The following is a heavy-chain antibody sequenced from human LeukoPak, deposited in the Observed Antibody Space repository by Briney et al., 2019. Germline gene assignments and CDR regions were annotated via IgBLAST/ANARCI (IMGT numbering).Heavy chain of an antibody. J-gene: IGHJ4*02. V-gene: IGHV3-53*01. Sequence: PGGSLRLSCAASGFTVSSNDMNWVRQAPGKGLEWVSVIYSGGSTFSADSVKGRFTISRDNSKNTLYLQMNSLRAEDTAVYYCAKGALFYYDSSGYYPDYWGQGTLVTVSS. CDR3: AKGALFYYDSSGYYPDY. D-gene: IGHD3-22*01. CDR1: GFTVSSND. CDR2: IYSGGST.